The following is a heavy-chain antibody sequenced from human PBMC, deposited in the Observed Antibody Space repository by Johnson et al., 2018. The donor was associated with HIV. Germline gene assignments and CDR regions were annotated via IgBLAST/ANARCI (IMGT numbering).Heavy chain of an antibody. CDR2: ISYDGSNK. D-gene: IGHD2-2*03. CDR1: GFTFSSYA. V-gene: IGHV3-30-3*01. Sequence: QVQLVESGGGLVQPGGSLRLSCAASGFTFSSYAMHWVRQAPGKGLEWVAVISYDGSNKYYADSVKGRFTISRDNSKNTLYLQMNSLRAEDTAVYYCARADGSQAFDIWGQGTMVTVSS. J-gene: IGHJ3*02. CDR3: ARADGSQAFDI.